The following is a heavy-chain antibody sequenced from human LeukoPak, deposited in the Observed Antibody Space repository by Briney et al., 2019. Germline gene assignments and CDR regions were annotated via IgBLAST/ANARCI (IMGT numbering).Heavy chain of an antibody. Sequence: SETLSLTCTVSGGSTSSYYWSWIRQPPGKGLEWIGYIYYSGSTNYNPSLKSRVTISVDTSKNQFSLKLSSVTAADTAVYYCARDSGLRPFDYWGQGTLVTVSS. D-gene: IGHD5-12*01. CDR2: IYYSGST. V-gene: IGHV4-59*01. CDR3: ARDSGLRPFDY. J-gene: IGHJ4*02. CDR1: GGSTSSYY.